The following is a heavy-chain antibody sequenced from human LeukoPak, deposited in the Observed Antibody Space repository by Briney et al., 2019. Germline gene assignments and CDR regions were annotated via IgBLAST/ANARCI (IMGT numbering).Heavy chain of an antibody. Sequence: ASVKVSCKASGYTFTGYYMHWARQAPGQGLEWMGWINPNSGGTNYAQKFQGWVTMTRDTSISTAYMELSRLRSDDTAVYYCARSPFSIAAADFDYWGQGTLVTVSS. CDR3: ARSPFSIAAADFDY. CDR1: GYTFTGYY. J-gene: IGHJ4*02. V-gene: IGHV1-2*04. CDR2: INPNSGGT. D-gene: IGHD6-13*01.